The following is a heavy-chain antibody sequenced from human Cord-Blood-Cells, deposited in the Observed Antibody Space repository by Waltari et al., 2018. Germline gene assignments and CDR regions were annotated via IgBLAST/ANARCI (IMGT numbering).Heavy chain of an antibody. V-gene: IGHV4-34*01. CDR3: ARRSAAAVLGWFDP. D-gene: IGHD6-13*01. J-gene: IGHJ5*02. Sequence: QVQLQQWGAGLLKPSETLSLTCAVYGGSFSGYYWSWIRQPPGKGLEWIGEINHTGSPNYNPSLKSRVTTSVDTSKNQFSLKLSSVTAADTAVYYCARRSAAAVLGWFDPWGQGTLVTVSS. CDR1: GGSFSGYY. CDR2: INHTGSP.